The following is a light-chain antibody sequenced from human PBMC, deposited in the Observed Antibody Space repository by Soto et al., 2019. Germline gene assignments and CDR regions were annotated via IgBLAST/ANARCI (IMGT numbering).Light chain of an antibody. Sequence: QSALTQPPSASGSPGQSVTISSTGTSSDVGGYNYVSWYQQHPGKAPKLMIYEVSKRPSGVPDRCSGSKSCNTASLTLSGLKAEDEADYYYSSYAGSNNLVFGGGTKLTVL. CDR2: EVS. J-gene: IGLJ2*01. V-gene: IGLV2-8*01. CDR1: SSDVGGYNY. CDR3: SSYAGSNNLV.